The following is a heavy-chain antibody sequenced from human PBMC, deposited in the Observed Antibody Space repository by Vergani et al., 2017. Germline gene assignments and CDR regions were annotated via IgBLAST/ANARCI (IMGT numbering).Heavy chain of an antibody. D-gene: IGHD1-1*01. CDR2: INAGNGNT. Sequence: QVQLVQSGAEVKKPGASVKVSCKASGYTFTSYAMHWVRQAPGQRLEWMGWINAGNGNTKYSQKFQGRVTITRDTSASTAYMELSSLRSEDTAVYYCARDLSYSVQGPNDAFDIWGQGTIVTVSS. J-gene: IGHJ3*02. V-gene: IGHV1-3*01. CDR3: ARDLSYSVQGPNDAFDI. CDR1: GYTFTSYA.